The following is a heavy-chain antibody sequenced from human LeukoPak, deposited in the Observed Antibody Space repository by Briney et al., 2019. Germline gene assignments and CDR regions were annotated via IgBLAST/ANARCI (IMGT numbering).Heavy chain of an antibody. Sequence: SVKVSCKASGGTFSSYAISWVRQAPGQGLEWMGGIIPFIGTANYAQKFQGRVTITADESTSTAYMELSSLRSEDTAVYYCARGGANSSSWWVGDLDYYGMDVWGQGTTVTVSS. CDR1: GGTFSSYA. V-gene: IGHV1-69*13. CDR3: ARGGANSSSWWVGDLDYYGMDV. J-gene: IGHJ6*02. CDR2: IIPFIGTA. D-gene: IGHD6-6*01.